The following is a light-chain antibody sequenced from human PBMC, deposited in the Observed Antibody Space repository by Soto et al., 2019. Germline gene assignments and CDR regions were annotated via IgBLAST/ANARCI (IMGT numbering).Light chain of an antibody. Sequence: DILLPQSPVALSVFPGERGPLHGRASQSVNSNLAWYQQKPGQAPRLLIYAASTRPTGIPSRFSGSGSGTEFTLSISSLQSEDFAVYYCQQYNDYPRTFGPGTKVDIK. CDR1: QSVNSN. CDR2: AAS. CDR3: QQYNDYPRT. J-gene: IGKJ3*01. V-gene: IGKV3-15*01.